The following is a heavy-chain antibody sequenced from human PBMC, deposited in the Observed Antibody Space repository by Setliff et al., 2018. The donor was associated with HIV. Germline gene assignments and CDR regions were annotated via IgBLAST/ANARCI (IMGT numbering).Heavy chain of an antibody. V-gene: IGHV4-61*02. Sequence: LSLTCTVSGGSISSGSYYWSWIRQPAGKGLEWIGRVYTSGSPNYNPSLKSRVSISIDTSKNQFSLKLSSVTAADTAVYYCATYESSWREPAPTWGQGTLVTVSS. CDR2: VYTSGSP. D-gene: IGHD2-2*01. J-gene: IGHJ5*02. CDR3: ATYESSWREPAPT. CDR1: GGSISSGSYY.